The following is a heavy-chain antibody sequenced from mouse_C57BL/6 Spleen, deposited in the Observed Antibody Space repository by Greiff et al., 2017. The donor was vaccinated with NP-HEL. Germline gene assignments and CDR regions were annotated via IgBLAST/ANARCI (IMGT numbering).Heavy chain of an antibody. CDR1: GYTFTSYW. CDR2: INPSNGGT. V-gene: IGHV1-53*01. CDR3: ARSRGYDYDSYYFDY. Sequence: QVQLQQPGTELVKPGASVKLSCKASGYTFTSYWMHWVKQRPGQGLEWIGNINPSNGGTNYNEKFKSKATLTADKSSSTAYMQLSSLTSEDSAVYYCARSRGYDYDSYYFDYWGQGTTLTVSS. D-gene: IGHD2-4*01. J-gene: IGHJ2*01.